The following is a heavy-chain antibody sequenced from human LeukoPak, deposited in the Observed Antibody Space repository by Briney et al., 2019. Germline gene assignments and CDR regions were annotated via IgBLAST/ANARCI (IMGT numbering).Heavy chain of an antibody. CDR1: GFTFSSYA. CDR3: VKDTTYSSSWYCELIH. V-gene: IGHV3-64D*06. Sequence: GGSLRLSCSASGFTFSSYAMHWVRQAPGKGLECVSAISSNGGSTYYADSVKGRFTISRDNSKNTLYLQMSSLRAEDTAVYYCVKDTTYSSSWYCELIHWGQGTLVTVSS. CDR2: ISSNGGST. J-gene: IGHJ4*02. D-gene: IGHD6-13*01.